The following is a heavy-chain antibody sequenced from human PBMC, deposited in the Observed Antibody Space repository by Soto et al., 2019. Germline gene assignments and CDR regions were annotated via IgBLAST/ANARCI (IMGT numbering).Heavy chain of an antibody. J-gene: IGHJ3*02. V-gene: IGHV3-30*18. CDR3: AKGIYDYGDYVGPDAFDI. Sequence: QVQLVESGGGVVQPGRSLRLSCAASGFTFSSYGMHWVRQAPGKGLEWVAVISYDGSNKYYADSVKGRFTISRDNSKNTQYLQMDSLRAEDTAVYYCAKGIYDYGDYVGPDAFDIWGQGTMVTVSS. CDR2: ISYDGSNK. D-gene: IGHD4-17*01. CDR1: GFTFSSYG.